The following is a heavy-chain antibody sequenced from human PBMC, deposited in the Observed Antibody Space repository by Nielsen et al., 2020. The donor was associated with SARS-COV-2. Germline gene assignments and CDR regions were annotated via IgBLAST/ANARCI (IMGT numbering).Heavy chain of an antibody. CDR1: GYTFTNYG. J-gene: IGHJ6*03. D-gene: IGHD6-13*01. CDR3: ARDGYSSPSRRNYYMDV. V-gene: IGHV1-18*04. CDR2: ISGYNGDT. Sequence: ASVKVSCKASGYTFTNYGISWVRQAPGQGIEGMGWISGYNGDTNYAQKFQGRVTMTTDTTTSTAYMELRSLRSDGTAVYYCARDGYSSPSRRNYYMDVWGKGTTVTVSS.